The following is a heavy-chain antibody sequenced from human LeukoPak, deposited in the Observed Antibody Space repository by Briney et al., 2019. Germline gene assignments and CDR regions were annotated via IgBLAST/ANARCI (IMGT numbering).Heavy chain of an antibody. CDR3: ATDIAAAGPNAFDS. Sequence: ASVKVSCKASGYTFTSYGISWVRQAPGQGLEWMGWISAYNGNTNYAQKLQGRVTMTTDTSTSTAYMELRSLRSDDTAVYYWATDIAAAGPNAFDSWGERTLVTVSS. V-gene: IGHV1-18*01. CDR1: GYTFTSYG. D-gene: IGHD6-13*01. J-gene: IGHJ4*02. CDR2: ISAYNGNT.